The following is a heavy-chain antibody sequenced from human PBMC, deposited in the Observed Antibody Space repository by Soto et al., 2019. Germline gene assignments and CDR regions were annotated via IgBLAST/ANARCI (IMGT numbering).Heavy chain of an antibody. J-gene: IGHJ4*02. D-gene: IGHD2-8*02. CDR2: INHSGST. CDR3: AREKITGLFDY. CDR1: GGSFSGYY. Sequence: QVQLQQWGAGLLKPSETLSLTCAVYGGSFSGYYWPWIRQPPGTGLEWIVEINHSGSTNYNPSLKSRLTISVDTSKNQFSLKLTSVTAADTAVYCCAREKITGLFDYWGQGTLVTVSS. V-gene: IGHV4-34*01.